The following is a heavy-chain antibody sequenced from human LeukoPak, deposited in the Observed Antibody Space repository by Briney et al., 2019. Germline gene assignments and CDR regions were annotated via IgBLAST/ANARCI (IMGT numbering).Heavy chain of an antibody. D-gene: IGHD2-21*02. CDR2: MNPNSGNT. J-gene: IGHJ5*02. Sequence: ASVKVSCKASGYTFTSYDINWVRQATGQGLEWMGWMNPNSGNTGYAQKFQGRVTITRNTSISTAYMELSSPRSEDTAVYYCARGRMTSRNWFDPWGQGTLVTVSS. CDR1: GYTFTSYD. V-gene: IGHV1-8*03. CDR3: ARGRMTSRNWFDP.